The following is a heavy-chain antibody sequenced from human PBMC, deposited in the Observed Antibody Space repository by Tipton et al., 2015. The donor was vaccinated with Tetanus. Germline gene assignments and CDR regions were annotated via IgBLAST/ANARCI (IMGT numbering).Heavy chain of an antibody. D-gene: IGHD3-10*01. CDR2: ISWNSGSI. CDR1: GFTFDDYA. V-gene: IGHV3-9*01. CDR3: AKDFSPMVRGTNWFDP. J-gene: IGHJ5*02. Sequence: SLRLSCAASGFTFDDYAMHWVRQAPGKGLEWVSGISWNSGSIGYANSVKGRFTISRDNAKNSLYLQMNSLRAEDTALYYCAKDFSPMVRGTNWFDPWGQGTLVTVSS.